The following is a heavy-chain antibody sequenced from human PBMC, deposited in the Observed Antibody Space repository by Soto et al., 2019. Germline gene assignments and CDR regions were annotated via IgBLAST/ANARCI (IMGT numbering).Heavy chain of an antibody. CDR1: GFTFSSYA. Sequence: PGGSLRLSCAASGFTFSSYAMHWVRQAPGKGLEWVAVISYDGSNKYYADSVKGRFTISRDNSKNTLYLQMNSLRAEDTAVYYCARSGSIAAAGNYYYYYGMDVWGQGTAVTVSS. V-gene: IGHV3-30-3*01. J-gene: IGHJ6*02. CDR3: ARSGSIAAAGNYYYYYGMDV. CDR2: ISYDGSNK. D-gene: IGHD6-13*01.